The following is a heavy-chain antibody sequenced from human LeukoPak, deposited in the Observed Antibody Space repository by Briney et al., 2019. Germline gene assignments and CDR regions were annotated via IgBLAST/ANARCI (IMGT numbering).Heavy chain of an antibody. Sequence: GGSLRLSCAASGLTFEDYAMHWVRQAPGKGLEWVASISGSGMNTYYADSVKGRFIISRDNSKNTMYLQMGSLRPEDMGVYYCARAFRPASDPHDFYDFWGRGTTVTVSS. CDR1: GLTFEDYA. CDR2: ISGSGMNT. D-gene: IGHD3/OR15-3a*01. V-gene: IGHV3-23*01. J-gene: IGHJ3*01. CDR3: ARAFRPASDPHDFYDF.